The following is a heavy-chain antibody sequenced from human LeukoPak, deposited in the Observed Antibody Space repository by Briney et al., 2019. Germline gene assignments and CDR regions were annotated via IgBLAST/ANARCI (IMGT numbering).Heavy chain of an antibody. CDR2: ISGSGGST. V-gene: IGHV3-23*01. D-gene: IGHD3-16*01. J-gene: IGHJ4*02. CDR3: APTVITSY. CDR1: GFTFSSYS. Sequence: PGGSLRLSCAASGFTFSSYSMSWVRQAPGKGLEWVSAISGSGGSTYYAASVKGRFTISRNNSKNTLYQQMNSLRAEDTAVYYCAPTVITSYWGQGTLVTVSS.